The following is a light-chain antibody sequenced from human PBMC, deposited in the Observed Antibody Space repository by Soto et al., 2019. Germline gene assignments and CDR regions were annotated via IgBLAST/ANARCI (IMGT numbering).Light chain of an antibody. V-gene: IGLV2-11*01. CDR3: SSYSSSTTLRV. CDR2: DVS. Sequence: QSALTQPRSMSGSPAQSVTISCTGTSSDVGGYNYVSWYQQHPGKAPKLMIYDVSQRPSGVPDRFSGSKSGNTASLTISGLQAEDEADYYCSSYSSSTTLRVFGTGTKLTVL. J-gene: IGLJ1*01. CDR1: SSDVGGYNY.